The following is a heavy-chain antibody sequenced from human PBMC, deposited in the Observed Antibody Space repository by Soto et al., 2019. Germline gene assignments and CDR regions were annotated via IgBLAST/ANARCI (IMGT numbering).Heavy chain of an antibody. Sequence: PSQTLSLTCAISGDSVSSNSAAWNWIRQSPSRGLEWLGRTYYRSKWYNDYAVSVKSRITINPDTSKNQFSLQLNSVTPEDTAVYYCAREGFYDILTGYYPDAFDYWGQGTLVTVSS. V-gene: IGHV6-1*01. CDR3: AREGFYDILTGYYPDAFDY. J-gene: IGHJ4*02. D-gene: IGHD3-9*01. CDR1: GDSVSSNSAA. CDR2: TYYRSKWYN.